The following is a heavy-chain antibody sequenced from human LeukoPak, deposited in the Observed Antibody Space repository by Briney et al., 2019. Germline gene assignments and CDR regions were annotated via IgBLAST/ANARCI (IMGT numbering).Heavy chain of an antibody. D-gene: IGHD3-9*01. V-gene: IGHV1-18*01. CDR1: GGTFSSYA. Sequence: ASVKVSCEASGGTFSSYAISWVRQAPGQGLEWMRWISAYNGNTNYAQKLQGRVTMTTDTSTSTAYMELRSLRSDDTAVYYCARDQGNYDILTGYYRNFDYWGQGTLVTVSS. J-gene: IGHJ4*02. CDR2: ISAYNGNT. CDR3: ARDQGNYDILTGYYRNFDY.